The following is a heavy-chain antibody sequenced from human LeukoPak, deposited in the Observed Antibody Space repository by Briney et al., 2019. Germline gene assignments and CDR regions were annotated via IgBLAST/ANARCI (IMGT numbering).Heavy chain of an antibody. J-gene: IGHJ4*02. CDR2: ISSGRSVM. Sequence: GGSLRLSCAASGLTFSVYGMSWVREAPGKGVEWVSHISSGRSVMNYADSVKGRFTISRDNGKNSVYLQMNSLRDEHTAVYYCAGGVYGYNAFDYWGQGTLVSVSS. CDR3: AGGVYGYNAFDY. CDR1: GLTFSVYG. D-gene: IGHD5/OR15-5a*01. V-gene: IGHV3-48*02.